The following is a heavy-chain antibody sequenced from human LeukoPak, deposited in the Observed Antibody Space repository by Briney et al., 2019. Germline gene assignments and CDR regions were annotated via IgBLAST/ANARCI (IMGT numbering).Heavy chain of an antibody. CDR2: IYSGGST. D-gene: IGHD3-22*01. Sequence: PGGSLRLSCTVSGFTVSSNYMSWVRQAPGKGLEWVSVIYSGGSTYYADSVKGRFTISRDNSKNTLYLQMNSLRAEDTAVYYCARDDSSGYFDYWGQGTLVTVSS. CDR3: ARDDSSGYFDY. CDR1: GFTVSSNY. V-gene: IGHV3-66*01. J-gene: IGHJ4*02.